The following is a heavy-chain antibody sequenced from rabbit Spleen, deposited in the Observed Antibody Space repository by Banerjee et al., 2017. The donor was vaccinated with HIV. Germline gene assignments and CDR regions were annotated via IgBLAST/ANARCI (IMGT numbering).Heavy chain of an antibody. CDR1: GFSFSSGYY. D-gene: IGHD6-1*01. CDR3: AGAYSDIYFDL. CDR2: IGSGTGTT. J-gene: IGHJ4*01. Sequence: QQLVESGGGLVKPGASLTLTCKASGFSFSSGYYMSWVRQAPGKGLEWIGCIGSGTGTTYYATWAKGRFTISKTSSTTVTLQMTSLTAADTATYFCAGAYSDIYFDLWGPGTLVTVS. V-gene: IGHV1S40*01.